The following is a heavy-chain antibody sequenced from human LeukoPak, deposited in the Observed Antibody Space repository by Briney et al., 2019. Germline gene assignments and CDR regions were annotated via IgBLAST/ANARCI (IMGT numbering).Heavy chain of an antibody. J-gene: IGHJ4*02. Sequence: ASVKVSCKASGYTFTSYDINWVRQATGQGLEWMGWMNPNSGNTGYAQKFQGRVTMARDMSTSTVYMELSSLRSEDTAVYYCARGGSGWPFDYWGQGTLVTVSS. CDR1: GYTFTSYD. CDR3: ARGGSGWPFDY. CDR2: MNPNSGNT. D-gene: IGHD6-19*01. V-gene: IGHV1-8*01.